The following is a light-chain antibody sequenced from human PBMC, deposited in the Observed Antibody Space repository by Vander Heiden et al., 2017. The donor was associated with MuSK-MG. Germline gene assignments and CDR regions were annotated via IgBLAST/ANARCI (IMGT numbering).Light chain of an antibody. Sequence: QSVLTQPPSVSGAPGQSLTISCTGSSSNIGAGYDVHWYQQLPGTAPKLLIYGNSNRPSGVPDRFSGSKSGTSASLAITGLQAEDEADYYCQSYDSSLSGSRVFGGGTKLTVL. V-gene: IGLV1-40*01. J-gene: IGLJ3*02. CDR3: QSYDSSLSGSRV. CDR1: SSNIGAGYD. CDR2: GNS.